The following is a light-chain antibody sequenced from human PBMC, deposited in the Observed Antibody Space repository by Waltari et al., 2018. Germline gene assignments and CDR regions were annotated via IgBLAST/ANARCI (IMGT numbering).Light chain of an antibody. CDR2: GAS. J-gene: IGKJ4*01. V-gene: IGKV3D-15*01. Sequence: EIVMTQSPATQYVSPGERATLSCRASQSVSSNLAWYQQKPGQAPRLLIYGASTRATGIPARFSGSGSGTEFTLTISSLQSEDFAVYYCQQYNNWPPLTFGGGTKVEIK. CDR1: QSVSSN. CDR3: QQYNNWPPLT.